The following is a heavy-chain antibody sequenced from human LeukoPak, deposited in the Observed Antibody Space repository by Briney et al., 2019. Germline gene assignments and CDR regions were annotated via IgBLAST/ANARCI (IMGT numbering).Heavy chain of an antibody. J-gene: IGHJ6*03. Sequence: PGGSLRLSCAAPGFTFSSYAMHWVRQAPGKGLEWVAVISYDGSNKYYADSVKGRFTISRDNSKNALYLQMNSLRAEDTAVYYCARDGSIDYYDSSGYRRYYYYYMDVWGKGTTVTVSS. V-gene: IGHV3-30*04. CDR2: ISYDGSNK. CDR3: ARDGSIDYYDSSGYRRYYYYYMDV. D-gene: IGHD3-22*01. CDR1: GFTFSSYA.